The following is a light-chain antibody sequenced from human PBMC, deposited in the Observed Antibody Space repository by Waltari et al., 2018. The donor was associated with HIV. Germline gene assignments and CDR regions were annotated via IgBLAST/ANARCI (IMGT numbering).Light chain of an antibody. Sequence: DIQMTQSPSAVSASVGARVTIICRALQDISYRLVWYQQKPGKAPTLLIFAATNLPSGVPSRFSGSGYGTDFTLTSSSLQPEDFGTYYCQQANSFPYTFGQGTKLEIK. J-gene: IGKJ2*01. CDR3: QQANSFPYT. CDR1: QDISYR. CDR2: AAT. V-gene: IGKV1-12*01.